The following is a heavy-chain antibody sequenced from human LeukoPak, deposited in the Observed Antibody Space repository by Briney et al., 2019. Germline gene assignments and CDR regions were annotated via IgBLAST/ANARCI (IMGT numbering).Heavy chain of an antibody. V-gene: IGHV1-46*01. Sequence: ASVKVSCKASGYTFTSYYMHWVRQAPGQGLEWMGIINPSGGSTSYAQKFQGRVTMTRDMSTSTVYMELSSLRSEDTAVYYCARARTVVVAATSTVYNWFDPWGQGTLVTVSS. D-gene: IGHD2-15*01. J-gene: IGHJ5*02. CDR2: INPSGGST. CDR1: GYTFTSYY. CDR3: ARARTVVVAATSTVYNWFDP.